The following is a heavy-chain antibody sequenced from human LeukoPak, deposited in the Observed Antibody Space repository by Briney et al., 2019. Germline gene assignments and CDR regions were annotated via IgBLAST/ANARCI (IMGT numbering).Heavy chain of an antibody. CDR3: AKDTRAHFDFDY. J-gene: IGHJ4*02. CDR2: ISGSGGST. D-gene: IGHD3-3*02. Sequence: GGSLRLSCAASGFTVSSNYMSWVRQAPGKGLEWVSAISGSGGSTYYADSVKGRFTISRDNSKNTLYLQMNSLRAEDTAVYYCAKDTRAHFDFDYWGQGTLVTVSS. CDR1: GFTVSSNY. V-gene: IGHV3-23*01.